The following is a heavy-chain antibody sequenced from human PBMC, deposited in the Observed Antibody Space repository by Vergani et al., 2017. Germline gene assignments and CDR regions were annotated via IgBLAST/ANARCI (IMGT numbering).Heavy chain of an antibody. D-gene: IGHD6-19*01. CDR1: FASISNLY. CDR2: IHYSENT. J-gene: IGHJ5*02. CDR3: ASDTHSGQRADR. V-gene: IGHV4-59*11. Sequence: QVQLQESGPGLVKSSETLSLTCSVSFASISNLYCNWIRQPPGKGLEWIGSIHYSENTNYNPSLKTRVTISVDTSMNQFSLTLTSVTAADTAVYYCASDTHSGQRADRWVQGILVTVTS.